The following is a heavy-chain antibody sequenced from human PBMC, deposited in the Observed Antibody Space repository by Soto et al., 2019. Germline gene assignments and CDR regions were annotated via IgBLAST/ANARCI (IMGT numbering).Heavy chain of an antibody. CDR3: ARDLYSSSWYRDYYYYYGMDV. D-gene: IGHD6-13*01. V-gene: IGHV1-18*01. CDR2: ISAYNGNT. J-gene: IGHJ6*02. Sequence: ASVKVSCKASGYTFTSYGISWVRQAPGQGLEWMGWISAYNGNTNYAQKLQGRVTMTTDTSTSTAYMELRSLRSDDTAVYYCARDLYSSSWYRDYYYYYGMDVWGQGTTVPSP. CDR1: GYTFTSYG.